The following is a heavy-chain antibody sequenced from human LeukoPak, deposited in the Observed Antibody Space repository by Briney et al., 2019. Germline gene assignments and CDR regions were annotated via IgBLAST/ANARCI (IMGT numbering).Heavy chain of an antibody. Sequence: GGSLRLSCAASGFTFSSYAMSWVRQAPGKGLEWVSSISSSSSYIYYADSVKGRFTISRDNAKNSLYLQMNSLRAEDTAVYYCARDLSYNLGPDYWGQGTLVTVSS. V-gene: IGHV3-21*01. CDR3: ARDLSYNLGPDY. CDR1: GFTFSSYA. D-gene: IGHD5-24*01. CDR2: ISSSSSYI. J-gene: IGHJ4*02.